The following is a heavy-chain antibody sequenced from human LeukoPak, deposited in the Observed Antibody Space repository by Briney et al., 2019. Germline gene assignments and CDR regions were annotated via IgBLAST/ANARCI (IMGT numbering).Heavy chain of an antibody. CDR2: ISSSSSYI. V-gene: IGHV3-21*01. CDR3: ARVNGGMITFGGVTVPVYFDY. J-gene: IGHJ4*02. CDR1: GFTFSSYA. Sequence: PGGSLRLSCAASGFTFSSYAMHWVRQAPGKGLEWVSSISSSSSYIYYADSVKGRFTISRDNAKNSLYLQMNSLRAEDTAVYYCARVNGGMITFGGVTVPVYFDYWGQGTLVTVSS. D-gene: IGHD3-16*02.